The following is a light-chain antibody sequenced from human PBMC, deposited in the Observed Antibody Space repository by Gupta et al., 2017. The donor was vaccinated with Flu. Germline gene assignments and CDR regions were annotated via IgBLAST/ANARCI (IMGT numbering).Light chain of an antibody. CDR2: LGC. V-gene: IGKV2-28*01. Sequence: VTRGESAAMYRRSKQSRRNNNGKSYLNWYLQKPGKTPQLLICLGCNRASGVPGRFSGSGSGTDFTLKISRVEAEDVAVYYCMQALQTPRTIGQGTKLEIK. CDR1: QSRRNNNGKSY. CDR3: MQALQTPRT. J-gene: IGKJ2*01.